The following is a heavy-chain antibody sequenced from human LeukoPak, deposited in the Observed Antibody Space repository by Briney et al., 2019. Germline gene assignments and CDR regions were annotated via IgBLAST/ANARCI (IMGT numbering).Heavy chain of an antibody. D-gene: IGHD2-15*01. CDR1: GFTFSSYG. Sequence: PGGSLRLSCAASGFTFSSYGMSWVRQAPGKGLEWVSAISGSDGSTYYADSVKGRFTISRDNSKSTLYLQMNSLRAEDTAVYYCARDSTRWVEFDYWGQGTLVTVSS. V-gene: IGHV3-23*01. CDR2: ISGSDGST. J-gene: IGHJ4*02. CDR3: ARDSTRWVEFDY.